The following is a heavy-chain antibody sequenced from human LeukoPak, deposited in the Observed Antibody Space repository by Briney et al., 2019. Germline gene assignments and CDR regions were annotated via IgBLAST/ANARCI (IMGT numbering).Heavy chain of an antibody. D-gene: IGHD3-3*01. CDR1: GYTFNSHG. Sequence: GASVKVSCKASGYTFNSHGITWVRQAPGQGLEWMGWISAYIGNTNYAQKLQGRVTMTTDTSTSTAYLELRSLRSDDTAVYYCTRDLLYDFWSGYYGRNWFDPWGQGTLVTVSS. J-gene: IGHJ5*02. CDR2: ISAYIGNT. CDR3: TRDLLYDFWSGYYGRNWFDP. V-gene: IGHV1-18*01.